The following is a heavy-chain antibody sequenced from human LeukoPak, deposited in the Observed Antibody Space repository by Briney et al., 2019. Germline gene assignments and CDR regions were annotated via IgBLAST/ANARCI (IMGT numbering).Heavy chain of an antibody. CDR3: ARHSGTYYDFDY. Sequence: SETLSLTCTVSGGXISSYYCSWIRLPPGKGLEWIGYIYYSGNTNYNPSLKSRVTISVDTSKNQFSLKLSSVTAADTAVYYCARHSGTYYDFDYWGQGTLVTVSS. D-gene: IGHD1-26*01. CDR1: GGXISSYY. CDR2: IYYSGNT. V-gene: IGHV4-59*08. J-gene: IGHJ4*02.